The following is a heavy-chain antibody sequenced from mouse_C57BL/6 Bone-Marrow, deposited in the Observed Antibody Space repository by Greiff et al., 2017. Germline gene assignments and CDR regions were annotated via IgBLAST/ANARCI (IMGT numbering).Heavy chain of an antibody. Sequence: QVQLQQSGAELARPGASVKLSCKASGYTFTSYGISWVKQRTGQGLEWIGEIYPRSGNTYYNEKFKGKATLTADKSSSTAYMALRSLTSEDSAVYFCARGYYGSSPFYYAMDYWGQGTSVTVSS. V-gene: IGHV1-81*01. CDR3: ARGYYGSSPFYYAMDY. J-gene: IGHJ4*01. CDR2: IYPRSGNT. CDR1: GYTFTSYG. D-gene: IGHD1-1*01.